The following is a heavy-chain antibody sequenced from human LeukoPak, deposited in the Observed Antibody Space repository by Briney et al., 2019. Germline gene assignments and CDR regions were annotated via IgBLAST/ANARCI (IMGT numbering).Heavy chain of an antibody. CDR1: GFTFSSFG. Sequence: GGSLRLSCAASGFTFSSFGMHWVRQAPGKGLEWVAVISYDGSGKYYADSVKGRFTISRDNSKNTLYLQMNSLRAEDTAVYYCASPAVYSSSWYYFDYWGQGTLVTVS. V-gene: IGHV3-30*03. CDR3: ASPAVYSSSWYYFDY. D-gene: IGHD6-13*01. J-gene: IGHJ4*02. CDR2: ISYDGSGK.